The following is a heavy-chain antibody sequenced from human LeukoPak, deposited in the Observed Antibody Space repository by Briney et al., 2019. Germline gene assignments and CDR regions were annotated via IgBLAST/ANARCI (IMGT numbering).Heavy chain of an antibody. CDR3: ARSLLRYFDWLLFDY. CDR2: IWYEGSNK. J-gene: IGHJ4*02. CDR1: GFTFSIYG. D-gene: IGHD3-9*01. V-gene: IGHV3-33*08. Sequence: GGSLRLSCAASGFTFSIYGMHWVRQAPGKGLEWVAVIWYEGSNKYCADSVKRRFTISRDNSKTTLDLQMNSLRAEDTAVYYCARSLLRYFDWLLFDYWGQGTLVTVSS.